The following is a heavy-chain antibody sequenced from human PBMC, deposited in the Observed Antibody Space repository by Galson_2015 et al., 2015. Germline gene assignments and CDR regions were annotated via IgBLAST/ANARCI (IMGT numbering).Heavy chain of an antibody. Sequence: SLRLSCAASGFTFSSYAMHWGRQAPGKGLECLAVISYDGTNKDCADSVEGRFTISRDNSATTLYLQMNSLRAEDTAVYYCAGAGLRYFDWLSPAHWGQGTLVTVSS. J-gene: IGHJ4*02. CDR1: GFTFSSYA. CDR3: AGAGLRYFDWLSPAH. D-gene: IGHD3-9*01. V-gene: IGHV3-30-3*01. CDR2: ISYDGTNK.